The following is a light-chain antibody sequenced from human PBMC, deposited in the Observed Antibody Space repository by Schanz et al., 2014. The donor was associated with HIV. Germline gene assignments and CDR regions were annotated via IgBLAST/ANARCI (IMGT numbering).Light chain of an antibody. CDR2: GAS. V-gene: IGKV3-15*01. CDR1: QSISNN. J-gene: IGKJ4*01. CDR3: QQRSNWPLA. Sequence: EIVMTQSPATLYVSPGEGATLSCRASQSISNNLAWYQHKPGQAPRLLIYGASTRATGIPARFSGSGSGTEFTLTISSLEPEDSAVYYCQQRSNWPLAFGGGTKVEIK.